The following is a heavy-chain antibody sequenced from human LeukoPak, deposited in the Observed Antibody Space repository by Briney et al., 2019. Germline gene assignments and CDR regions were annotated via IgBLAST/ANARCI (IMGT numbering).Heavy chain of an antibody. CDR2: VSGNNGNT. J-gene: IGHJ3*01. D-gene: IGHD1-1*01. CDR1: RYTFTTYG. Sequence: ASVKVSCKASRYTFTTYGISWVRQAPGQGREWMGWVSGNNGNTKYAQKLQGRVTMTPDTSTNTAYMELRSLRSDDTAVYYCARDFYHSGTNWYDVFDVWGQGTMVTVSS. V-gene: IGHV1-18*01. CDR3: ARDFYHSGTNWYDVFDV.